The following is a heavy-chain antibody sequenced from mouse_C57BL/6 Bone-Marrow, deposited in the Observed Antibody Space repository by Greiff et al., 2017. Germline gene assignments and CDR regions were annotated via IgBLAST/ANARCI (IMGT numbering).Heavy chain of an antibody. V-gene: IGHV1-53*01. D-gene: IGHD1-1*01. J-gene: IGHJ2*01. CDR2: INPCNGGT. CDR3: ARPPYYGSCFDD. CDR1: GYTFTSYW. Sequence: VQLQQPGTELVKPGASVKLSCKASGYTFTSYWMRWVKQRPGQGLEWIGNINPCNGGTNYNEQFKSKATLTVDKSSSTAYMQLSSLTSEDSAVYYCARPPYYGSCFDDWGQGTTLTVSS.